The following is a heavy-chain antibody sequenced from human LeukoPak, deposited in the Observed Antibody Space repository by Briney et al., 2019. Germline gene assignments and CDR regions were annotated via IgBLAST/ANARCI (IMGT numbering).Heavy chain of an antibody. CDR2: INHSGST. CDR1: GGTFSGYY. Sequence: SETLSLTCAVYGGTFSGYYWSWIREPPGKGLEWIGEINHSGSTNYNPSLKSRVTISVDTSKNQFSLKLSSVTAADTAVYYCARGFSSWVSYFDYWGLGTLVTVSS. J-gene: IGHJ4*02. V-gene: IGHV4-34*01. CDR3: ARGFSSWVSYFDY. D-gene: IGHD6-13*01.